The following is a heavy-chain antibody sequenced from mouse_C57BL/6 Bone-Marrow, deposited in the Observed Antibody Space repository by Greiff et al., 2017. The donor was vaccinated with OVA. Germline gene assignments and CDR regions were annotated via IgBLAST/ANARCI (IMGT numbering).Heavy chain of an antibody. CDR1: DSEVFPIAY. Sequence: VQLQESGSELRSPGSSVKLSCKDFDSEVFPIAYMSWVRQKPGHGFEWIGGILPSIGRTIYGEKFEDKATLDADTLSNTAYLELNSLTSEDSAIYYCARGGWLRGYFDVWGTGTTVTVSS. V-gene: IGHV15-2*01. D-gene: IGHD2-3*01. CDR3: ARGGWLRGYFDV. J-gene: IGHJ1*03. CDR2: ILPSIGRT.